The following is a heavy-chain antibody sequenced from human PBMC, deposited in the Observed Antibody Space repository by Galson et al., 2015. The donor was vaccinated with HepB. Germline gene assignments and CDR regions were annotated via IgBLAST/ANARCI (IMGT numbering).Heavy chain of an antibody. CDR2: INADNGDT. V-gene: IGHV1-3*01. J-gene: IGHJ4*02. CDR3: ARGSSSSWPFDY. Sequence: SCKASGYTFIDYAIHWVRQAPGHRLEWMGWINADNGDTDYSQEFQGRVTITRDTSASTAYMELSSLGSEDTAVYHCARGSSSSWPFDYWGQGTLVIVSS. D-gene: IGHD2-2*01. CDR1: GYTFIDYA.